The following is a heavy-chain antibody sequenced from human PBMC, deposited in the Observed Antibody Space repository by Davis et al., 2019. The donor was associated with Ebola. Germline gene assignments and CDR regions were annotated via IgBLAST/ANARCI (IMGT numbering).Heavy chain of an antibody. D-gene: IGHD1-26*01. CDR2: IYYSGST. V-gene: IGHV4-39*01. CDR1: GGSISSSSYY. CDR3: AARVGALSH. J-gene: IGHJ4*02. Sequence: SETLSLTCTVSGGSISSSSYYWGWIRQPPGKGLEWIGSIYYSGSTYYNPSLKSRVTISVDTSKNQFSLKLSSVTAADTAVYYCAARVGALSHWGQGTLVTVSS.